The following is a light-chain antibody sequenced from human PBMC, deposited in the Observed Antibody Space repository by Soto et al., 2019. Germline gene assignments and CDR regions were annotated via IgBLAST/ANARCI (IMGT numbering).Light chain of an antibody. V-gene: IGKV3-15*01. CDR3: QQYNNWPPG. J-gene: IGKJ4*01. CDR2: GAS. Sequence: NVLTQSPGTLSLSPGERATLSCRASQSVSSNLAWYQQKPGQAPRLLIYGASTRATGIPARFSGSGSGTEFTLTISSLQSEDFAVYYCQQYNNWPPGFGGGTKVDIK. CDR1: QSVSSN.